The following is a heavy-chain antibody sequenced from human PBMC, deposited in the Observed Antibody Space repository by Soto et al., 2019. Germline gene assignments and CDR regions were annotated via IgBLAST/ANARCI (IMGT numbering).Heavy chain of an antibody. D-gene: IGHD3-3*01. CDR3: AREGEALLEWLSIYYFDY. J-gene: IGHJ4*02. CDR1: GFTFSSYW. CDR2: IKQDGSEK. Sequence: GGSLRLSCAASGFTFSSYWMSWVRQAPGKGLEWVANIKQDGSEKYYVDSVKGRFTISRDNAKNSLYLQMNSLRAEDTAVYYCAREGEALLEWLSIYYFDYWGQGTLVTVSS. V-gene: IGHV3-7*05.